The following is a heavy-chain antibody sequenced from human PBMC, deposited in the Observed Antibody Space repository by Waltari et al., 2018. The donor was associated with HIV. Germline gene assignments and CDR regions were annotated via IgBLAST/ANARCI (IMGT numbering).Heavy chain of an antibody. CDR3: ANLYYYDSSGYPDHWYFDL. J-gene: IGHJ2*01. CDR1: GFTLSSYA. CDR2: ISYDGSNK. V-gene: IGHV3-30*04. Sequence: QVQLVESGGGVVQPGRALRLSCAASGFTLSSYAMHWVRQDPGKGPEWVAVISYDGSNKYYADSVKGRFTISRDNSKNTLYLQMNSLRAEDTAVYYCANLYYYDSSGYPDHWYFDLWGRGTLVTVSS. D-gene: IGHD3-22*01.